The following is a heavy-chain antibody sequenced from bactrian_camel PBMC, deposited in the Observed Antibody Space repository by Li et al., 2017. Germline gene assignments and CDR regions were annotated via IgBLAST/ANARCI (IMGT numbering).Heavy chain of an antibody. J-gene: IGHJ4*01. Sequence: HVQLVESGGGTVQAGGSLKVSCTASGFTYSSGSCMAWFRQAPGKERERVATIYRDNGYTSYADSVKGRVTISQDNAKNTLYLQMNSLKPEDTAMYYCAANGATSNYCYHSHWLYNNWGQGTQVTVS. V-gene: IGHV3S6*01. CDR2: IYRDNGYT. CDR1: GFTYSSGSC. CDR3: AANGATSNYCYHSHWLYNN. D-gene: IGHD2*01.